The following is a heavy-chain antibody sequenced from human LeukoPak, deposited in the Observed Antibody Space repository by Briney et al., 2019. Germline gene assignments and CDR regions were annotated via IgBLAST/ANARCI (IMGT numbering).Heavy chain of an antibody. CDR2: ITGSDDYT. J-gene: IGHJ3*01. V-gene: IGHV3-23*01. Sequence: GGPLRLSCAASGFTFSSYAMSWVRQAPGKGLEWVSTITGSDDYTYYADSVKGRFTISRDNSKNTLYLQMNSLGAEDTAVYYCAKGGELPHNAFDVWGQGTMVTVSS. D-gene: IGHD1-26*01. CDR3: AKGGELPHNAFDV. CDR1: GFTFSSYA.